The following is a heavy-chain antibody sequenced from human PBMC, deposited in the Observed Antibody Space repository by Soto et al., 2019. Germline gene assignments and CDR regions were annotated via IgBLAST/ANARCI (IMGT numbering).Heavy chain of an antibody. CDR1: GFSLCSYG. Sequence: GGSLRISCAASGFSLCSYGMAWVRQAPGKGLVWVSRINSDGSSTSYADSVKGRFTISRDNAKNTLYLQMNSLRAEDTAVYYCPRDMIGLRGWGQGTLVTVSS. V-gene: IGHV3-74*01. CDR3: PRDMIGLRG. J-gene: IGHJ4*02. D-gene: IGHD3-22*01. CDR2: INSDGSST.